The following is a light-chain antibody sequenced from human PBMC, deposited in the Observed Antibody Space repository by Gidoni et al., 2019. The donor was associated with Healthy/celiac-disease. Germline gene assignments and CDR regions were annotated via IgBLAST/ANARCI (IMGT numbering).Light chain of an antibody. Sequence: DIVMTQSPDSLAVSLGERGTINCKSSQSVLYSSNNKNYLAWYQQKPGQPPKLLLYWASTRESGVPDRFSGSGSGTDFTLTISSLQAEDVAVYYCQQYYSTPYTFGQGTKLEIK. CDR3: QQYYSTPYT. CDR2: WAS. J-gene: IGKJ2*01. CDR1: QSVLYSSNNKNY. V-gene: IGKV4-1*01.